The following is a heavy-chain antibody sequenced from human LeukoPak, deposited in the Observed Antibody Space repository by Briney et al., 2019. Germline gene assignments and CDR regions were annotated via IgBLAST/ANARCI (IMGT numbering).Heavy chain of an antibody. Sequence: PGRSLRLSCAASRFTFSSYWMIWVRQAPGKGLEWVANIKQDGSEKYYVDSVKGRFTISRDNAKNTLYLQMNSLRAEDTAVYYCAKAGIAAAGTGPKYNWFDPWGQRTLVTVSS. V-gene: IGHV3-7*03. J-gene: IGHJ5*02. D-gene: IGHD6-13*01. CDR1: RFTFSSYW. CDR2: IKQDGSEK. CDR3: AKAGIAAAGTGPKYNWFDP.